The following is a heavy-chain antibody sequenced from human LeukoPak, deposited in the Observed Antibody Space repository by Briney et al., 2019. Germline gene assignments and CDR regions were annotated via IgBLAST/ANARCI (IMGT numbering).Heavy chain of an antibody. CDR1: GFTFSSRW. CDR3: HPLGYTSN. Sequence: LSGGSLRLSCAVSGFPSGFTFSSRWMHWVRQAPGKGLVWVSLVKNDGTTNYADSVKGRFTVSRDNAKNTMYLQMNNLRVEDTALYFCHPLGYTSNWGQGTLVTVSS. CDR2: VKNDGTT. D-gene: IGHD6-19*01. J-gene: IGHJ4*02. V-gene: IGHV3-74*01.